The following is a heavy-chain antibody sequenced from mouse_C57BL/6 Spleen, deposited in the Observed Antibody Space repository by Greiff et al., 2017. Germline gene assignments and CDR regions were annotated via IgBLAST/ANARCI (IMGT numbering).Heavy chain of an antibody. Sequence: QVQLQQPGAELVRPGTSVKLSCKASGYTFTSYWMHWVKQRPGQGLEWIGVIDPSDSYTNYNQKFKGKATLTVDTSSSTAYMQLSSLTSEDSAVYYCARESDGNKSGNYFDYWGQGTTLTVSS. V-gene: IGHV1-59*01. J-gene: IGHJ2*01. CDR1: GYTFTSYW. D-gene: IGHD1-3*01. CDR2: IDPSDSYT. CDR3: ARESDGNKSGNYFDY.